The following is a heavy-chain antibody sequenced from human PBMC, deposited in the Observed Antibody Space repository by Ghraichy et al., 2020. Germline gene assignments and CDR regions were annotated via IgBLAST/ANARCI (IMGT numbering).Heavy chain of an antibody. J-gene: IGHJ5*02. CDR3: ARHRIVVVPAAIGSWFDP. Sequence: SETLSLTCTVSGGSISSSSYYWGWIRQPPGKGLEWIGSIYYSGSTYYNPSLKSRVTISVDTSKNQFSLKLSSVTAADTAVYYCARHRIVVVPAAIGSWFDPWGQGTLVTVSS. V-gene: IGHV4-39*01. D-gene: IGHD2-2*01. CDR2: IYYSGST. CDR1: GGSISSSSYY.